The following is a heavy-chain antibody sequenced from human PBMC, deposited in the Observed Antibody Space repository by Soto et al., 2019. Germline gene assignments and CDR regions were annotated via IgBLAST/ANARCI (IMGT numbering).Heavy chain of an antibody. CDR1: GYTFTTYA. Sequence: QVQLVQSGAEVKKPGASVKLSCKPSGYTFTTYAMHWVRQAPGQRLEWMGWINAGNGNTKYSQKFQGRVTITRDTSASTAYMELSSLRSEDTAVYYCASVVAGTNYFDYWGQGTLVTVSS. D-gene: IGHD6-19*01. CDR2: INAGNGNT. J-gene: IGHJ4*02. CDR3: ASVVAGTNYFDY. V-gene: IGHV1-3*01.